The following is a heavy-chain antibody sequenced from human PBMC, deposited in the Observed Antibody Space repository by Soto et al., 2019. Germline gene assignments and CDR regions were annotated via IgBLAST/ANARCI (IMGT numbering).Heavy chain of an antibody. Sequence: SETLSLTCRVSGGSIRNYVWSWIRQPPGKGLEWIGYIFNSGSTIYSPSLKSRVTLTLDTSKNQFSLRLGSVTVADTAIYYCARGPETYYMDVWGKGTTVTVSS. CDR3: ARGPETYYMDV. CDR1: GGSIRNYV. CDR2: IFNSGST. V-gene: IGHV4-59*01. J-gene: IGHJ6*03.